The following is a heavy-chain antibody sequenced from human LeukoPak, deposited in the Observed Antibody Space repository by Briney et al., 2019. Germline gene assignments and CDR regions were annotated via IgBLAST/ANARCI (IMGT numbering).Heavy chain of an antibody. D-gene: IGHD2-2*02. CDR2: ISAYNGNT. Sequence: ASVKVSCKASGYTFTSYGISWVRRAPGQGLEWMGWISAYNGNTNYAQKLQGRVTMTTDTSTSTAYMELRSLRSDDTAVYYCARSEVVPAAISYFDYWGQGTLVTVSS. J-gene: IGHJ4*02. CDR1: GYTFTSYG. CDR3: ARSEVVPAAISYFDY. V-gene: IGHV1-18*01.